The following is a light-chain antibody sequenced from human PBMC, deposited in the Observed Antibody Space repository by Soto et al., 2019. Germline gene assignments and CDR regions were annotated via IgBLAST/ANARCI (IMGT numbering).Light chain of an antibody. J-gene: IGLJ3*02. Sequence: QAVVTQSSSASASLGSSVKLTCILSSGHSTYIIAWHQQQPGKAPRFLMTLDRSGSYNRRSCVPDRFSGSSSGADRYLTISNLQYEYEGDYSSATSYSHTHKVFGGGTKLTVL. CDR1: SGHSTYI. CDR2: LDRSGSY. V-gene: IGLV4-60*02. CDR3: ATSYSHTHKV.